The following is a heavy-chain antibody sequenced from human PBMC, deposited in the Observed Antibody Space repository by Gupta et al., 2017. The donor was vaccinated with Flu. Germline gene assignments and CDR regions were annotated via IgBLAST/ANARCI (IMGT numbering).Heavy chain of an antibody. CDR1: GFTFSSYG. V-gene: IGHV3-30*18. CDR3: AKDEFHYYDSSGPSPYFDY. D-gene: IGHD3-22*01. J-gene: IGHJ4*02. CDR2: ISYDGSNK. Sequence: QVQLVESGGGVVQPGRSLRLACAASGFTFSSYGMHWVRQAPGKGLEWVAVISYDGSNKYYADSVKGRFTISRDNSKNTLYLQMNSLRAEDTAVYYCAKDEFHYYDSSGPSPYFDYWGQGTLVTVSS.